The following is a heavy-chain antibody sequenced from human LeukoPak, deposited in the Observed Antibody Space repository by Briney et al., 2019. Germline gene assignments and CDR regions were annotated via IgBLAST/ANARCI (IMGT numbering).Heavy chain of an antibody. D-gene: IGHD1-26*01. V-gene: IGHV3-15*01. CDR2: IKSKTDGGTT. J-gene: IGHJ6*02. Sequence: PGGSQRLSCAASGFTFSNAWMSWVRQAPGKGLEWVGRIKSKTDGGTTDYAAPVKGRFTISRDDSKNTLYLQMNSLKTEDTAVYYCTTTTVGATTPYYYYYYGMDVWGQGTTVTVSS. CDR1: GFTFSNAW. CDR3: TTTTVGATTPYYYYYYGMDV.